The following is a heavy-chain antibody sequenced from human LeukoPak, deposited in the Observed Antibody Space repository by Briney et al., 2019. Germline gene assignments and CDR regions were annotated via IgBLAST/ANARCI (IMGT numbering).Heavy chain of an antibody. D-gene: IGHD2-15*01. J-gene: IGHJ5*02. CDR2: ISSSGSTI. Sequence: GGSLRLSCAASGFTFSTYWMHWIRQAPGKGLEWVSYISSSGSTIYYADSVKGRFTISMGNAKNSLYLQMNSLRAEDTAVYYCARIHLYCSGGSCLKGGFDPWGQGTLVTVSS. V-gene: IGHV3-11*04. CDR1: GFTFSTYW. CDR3: ARIHLYCSGGSCLKGGFDP.